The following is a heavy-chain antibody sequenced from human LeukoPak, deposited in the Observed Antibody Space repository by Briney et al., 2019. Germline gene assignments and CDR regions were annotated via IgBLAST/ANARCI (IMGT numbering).Heavy chain of an antibody. CDR3: AREVTRPTVTTRTSWFDP. V-gene: IGHV1-46*01. J-gene: IGHJ5*02. Sequence: ASVKVSWKASGYTFTSYYMHWVRPAPGQGLEWMGIINPSGGRTSYAQKFQGRVTMTRDTSTSTVYMELSSLRSEDTAVYYCAREVTRPTVTTRTSWFDPWGQGTLVTVSS. D-gene: IGHD4-17*01. CDR2: INPSGGRT. CDR1: GYTFTSYY.